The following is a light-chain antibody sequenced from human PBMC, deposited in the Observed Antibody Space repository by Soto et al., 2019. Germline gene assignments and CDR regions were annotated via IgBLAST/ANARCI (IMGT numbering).Light chain of an antibody. J-gene: IGLJ1*01. Sequence: SVPAQPPSGSGAPEQRVTISCSWTNSSIGAGYEVHWYHQLPGTAPKLVVSGNGNRPSGVPDRLSASKSGTSASLAITGLQAEDEGHYYCQSYDKRLTAYVFGTGTKVTVL. CDR3: QSYDKRLTAYV. V-gene: IGLV1-40*01. CDR1: NSSIGAGYE. CDR2: GNG.